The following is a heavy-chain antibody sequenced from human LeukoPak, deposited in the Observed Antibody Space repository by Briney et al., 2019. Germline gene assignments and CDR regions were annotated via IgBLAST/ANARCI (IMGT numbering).Heavy chain of an antibody. Sequence: SGTLSLTCTVSGGSISSSSYYWGWIRQPPGKGLEWIGSIYYSGSTYYNPSLKSRVTISVDTSKNQFSLKLSSVTAADTAVYYCARPQDFGLTGMNAFDIWGQGTMVTVSS. CDR2: IYYSGST. CDR1: GGSISSSSYY. D-gene: IGHD7-27*01. V-gene: IGHV4-39*07. J-gene: IGHJ3*02. CDR3: ARPQDFGLTGMNAFDI.